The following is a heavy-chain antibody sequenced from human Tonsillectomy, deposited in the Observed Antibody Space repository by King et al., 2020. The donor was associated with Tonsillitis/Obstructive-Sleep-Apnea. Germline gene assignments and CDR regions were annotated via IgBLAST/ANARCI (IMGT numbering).Heavy chain of an antibody. CDR2: IYYSGTT. Sequence: QMQLQESGPGLVKPSETLSLTCTVSGGSVSSRSYYWGWIRQPPGKGLEWIGSIYYSGTTYYNPPLKSRVTISVDTSRDQFSLKLLSVTATDTAVYYCVRHREDDDGNYYYYMDVWGKGTTVTVSS. D-gene: IGHD3-3*01. CDR3: VRHREDDDGNYYYYMDV. CDR1: GGSVSSRSYY. V-gene: IGHV4-39*01. J-gene: IGHJ6*03.